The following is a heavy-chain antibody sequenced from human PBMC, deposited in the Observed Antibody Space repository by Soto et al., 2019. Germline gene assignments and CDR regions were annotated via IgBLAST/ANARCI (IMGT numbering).Heavy chain of an antibody. J-gene: IGHJ5*02. Sequence: PGESLKISCKGPGHLFNNHWIGWVRQTPGKGLEWMGLIFTRDSETKTSPSFQGHVSFSVDNSINTAYLQWPSLKTADTGMYFCARGYFDSGHGYDLWGQGTLVTVSS. CDR2: IFTRDSET. V-gene: IGHV5-51*01. CDR3: ARGYFDSGHGYDL. CDR1: GHLFNNHW. D-gene: IGHD3-10*01.